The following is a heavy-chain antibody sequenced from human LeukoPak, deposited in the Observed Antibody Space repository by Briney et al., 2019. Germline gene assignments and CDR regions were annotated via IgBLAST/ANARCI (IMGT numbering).Heavy chain of an antibody. CDR2: IYYSGNT. V-gene: IGHV4-39*01. Sequence: SETLSLTCTVSGDSISSSSSYWGWIRQPPGEGLEWIGSIYYSGNTYYNASLKSQVSISIDTSKNQFSLKLTSVTAADTAVYYCARQTGSGLFILPGGQGTLVTVSS. J-gene: IGHJ4*02. D-gene: IGHD3/OR15-3a*01. CDR3: ARQTGSGLFILP. CDR1: GDSISSSSSY.